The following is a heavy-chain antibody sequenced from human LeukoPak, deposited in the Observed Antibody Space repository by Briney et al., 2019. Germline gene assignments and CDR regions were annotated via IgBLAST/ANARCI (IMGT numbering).Heavy chain of an antibody. CDR2: ITGSGAST. J-gene: IGHJ6*02. D-gene: IGHD5/OR15-5a*01. CDR3: AKDRDIVSTVTTWGFTDYYYGMDV. Sequence: GGSLRLSCAASGFTFSSHAMGWVRQAPGEGLEWVSSITGSGASTYYGDSVKGRFTISRDNSRNTLYLQMNSLRAEDTAVYYCAKDRDIVSTVTTWGFTDYYYGMDVWGQGTTVTVSS. CDR1: GFTFSSHA. V-gene: IGHV3-23*01.